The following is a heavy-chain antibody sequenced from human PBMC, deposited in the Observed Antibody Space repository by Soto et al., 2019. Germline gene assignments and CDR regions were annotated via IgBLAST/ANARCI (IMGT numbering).Heavy chain of an antibody. CDR3: ARSRGLAGRPLDL. J-gene: IGHJ5*02. D-gene: IGHD6-6*01. CDR2: ITWNSGDK. Sequence: PAGSLRLSCAASGFTFDDYAMHWVRQAPGKGLEWVSGITWNSGDKTYTGSVKGRFSISRDNAENSLYLHMNSLRPEDTAFYYCARSRGLAGRPLDLWGQGTLVTVSS. V-gene: IGHV3-9*01. CDR1: GFTFDDYA.